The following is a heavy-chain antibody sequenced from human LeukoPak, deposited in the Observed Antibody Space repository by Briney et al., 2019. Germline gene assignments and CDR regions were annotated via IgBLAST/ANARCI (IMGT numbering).Heavy chain of an antibody. D-gene: IGHD1-14*01. J-gene: IGHJ4*02. V-gene: IGHV3-7*01. CDR1: GFTFNRNN. CDR3: TRDRSRAEDD. CDR2: INQGGSDK. Sequence: PGGSLRLSCAASGFTFNRNNMNWVRQAPGKGLEWVANINQGGSDKYYVDSVKGRLTISRDNANNLLYLQMNSLRGEDTAVYYCTRDRSRAEDDWGQGTLVTVSS.